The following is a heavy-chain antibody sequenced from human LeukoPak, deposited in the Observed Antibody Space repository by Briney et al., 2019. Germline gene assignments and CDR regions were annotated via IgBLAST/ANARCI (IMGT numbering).Heavy chain of an antibody. CDR1: GFTFSSYG. Sequence: GGSLRLSCAASGFTFSSYGMNWVRRAPGKGLEWVSYISGSGYTIYCADSVKGRFTMSRDNVKNSLYLEMHSLRAEDTAVYYCARDPRDYYYGMDVWGQGTTVTVSS. CDR2: ISGSGYTI. V-gene: IGHV3-48*03. CDR3: ARDPRDYYYGMDV. J-gene: IGHJ6*02.